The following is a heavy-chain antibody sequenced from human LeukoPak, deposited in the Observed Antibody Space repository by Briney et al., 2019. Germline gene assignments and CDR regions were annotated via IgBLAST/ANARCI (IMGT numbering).Heavy chain of an antibody. CDR1: GFTFSKYW. CDR3: ARDLYCGGDCPIDY. D-gene: IGHD2-21*02. J-gene: IGHJ4*02. Sequence: GGSLRLSCAASGFTFSKYWMLWVRQAPGKGLESVSRINTDGTVTTYADSVKGRFTVSRDNADNTMFLQMNSVRDEDTAVYYCARDLYCGGDCPIDYWGQGTLVTVSS. V-gene: IGHV3-74*01. CDR2: INTDGTVT.